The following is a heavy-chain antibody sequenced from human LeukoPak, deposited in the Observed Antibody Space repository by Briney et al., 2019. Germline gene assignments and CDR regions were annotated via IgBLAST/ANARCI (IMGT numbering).Heavy chain of an antibody. Sequence: ASETVSCKASGYTFTGYYTHWVRQAPGQGLEWMGWINPNSGGTNYAQKFQGRVTMTRDTSISTAYMELSRLRSDDTAVYYCARDQIYGSGSYGLYLGYWGQGTLVTVSS. V-gene: IGHV1-2*02. D-gene: IGHD3-10*01. CDR1: GYTFTGYY. CDR3: ARDQIYGSGSYGLYLGY. J-gene: IGHJ4*02. CDR2: INPNSGGT.